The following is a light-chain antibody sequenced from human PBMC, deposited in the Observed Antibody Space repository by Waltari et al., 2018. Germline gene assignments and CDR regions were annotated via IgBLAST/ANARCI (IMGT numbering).Light chain of an antibody. V-gene: IGLV3-21*02. Sequence: SYVLTQPPSVSVAPGVTARLTCEGNKNARKNVHWYHQKPGPAPVLVVYDDTDRPSGIPERFSGSNSGDTATLTISRVEAGDEADYYCHVWDASRDHVVFGGGTKLTVL. J-gene: IGLJ2*01. CDR2: DDT. CDR3: HVWDASRDHVV. CDR1: KNARKN.